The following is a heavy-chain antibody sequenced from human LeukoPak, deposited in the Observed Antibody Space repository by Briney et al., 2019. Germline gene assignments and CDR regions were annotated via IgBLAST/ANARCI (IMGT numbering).Heavy chain of an antibody. CDR1: GYTFTGYY. CDR3: ARSGDAGWFRQDYIDV. V-gene: IGHV1-2*02. CDR2: INPNSGGT. D-gene: IGHD6-19*01. J-gene: IGHJ6*03. Sequence: ASVKVSCKASGYTFTGYYMHWVRQAPGQGLEWMGWINPNSGGTNYAQKFQGRVTMTRDTSISTAYMELSRLRSDDTAVYYCARSGDAGWFRQDYIDVWGKGTTVTISS.